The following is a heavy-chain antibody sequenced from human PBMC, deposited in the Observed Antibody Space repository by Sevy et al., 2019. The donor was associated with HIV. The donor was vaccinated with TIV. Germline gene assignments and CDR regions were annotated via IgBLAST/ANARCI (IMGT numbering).Heavy chain of an antibody. J-gene: IGHJ3*02. CDR2: LIPIFRTS. D-gene: IGHD2-2*02. CDR3: SRDRGPAAISDAFDI. V-gene: IGHV1-69*13. Sequence: ASVKVSCKASGGNLHNYGMNWVRQAPGQGLEWMGGLIPIFRTSTYAQNFRGRITFAADEATSTFYLEMSSLRADDTAVYYCSRDRGPAAISDAFDIWGQGTMVTVSS. CDR1: GGNLHNYG.